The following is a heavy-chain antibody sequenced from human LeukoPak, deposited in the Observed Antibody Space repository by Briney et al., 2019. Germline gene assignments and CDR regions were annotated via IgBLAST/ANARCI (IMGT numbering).Heavy chain of an antibody. CDR1: GGSISSSSYY. V-gene: IGHV4-39*01. CDR2: IYYSGST. J-gene: IGHJ3*02. CDR3: ARPTTTDALDI. D-gene: IGHD4-17*01. Sequence: SETLSLTCTVSGGSISSSSYYWGWIRQPPGKGLEWIGSIYYSGSTYYNPSLKSRVTISVDTSKNQFSLKLSSVTAADTAVYYCARPTTTDALDIWGQGTMVTVSS.